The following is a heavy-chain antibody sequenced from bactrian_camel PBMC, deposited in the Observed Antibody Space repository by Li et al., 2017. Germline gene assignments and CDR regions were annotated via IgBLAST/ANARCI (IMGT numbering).Heavy chain of an antibody. CDR3: GGYNGNWDIVN. J-gene: IGHJ4*01. D-gene: IGHD1*01. CDR2: IYTGDGRT. CDR1: GFTFTNYD. V-gene: IGHV3S40*01. Sequence: DVQLVESGGDLVQPGGSLRLACAASGFTFTNYDMSWVRQAPGKGLEWVSTIYTGDGRTKSADSVKGRFTMSRDNAKNMLYLQLNSLKTDDMGMYYCGGYNGNWDIVNWGQGTQVTVS.